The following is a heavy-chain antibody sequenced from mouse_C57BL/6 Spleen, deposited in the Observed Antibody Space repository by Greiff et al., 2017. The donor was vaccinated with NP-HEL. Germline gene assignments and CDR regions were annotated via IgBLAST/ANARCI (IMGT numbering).Heavy chain of an antibody. CDR1: GYAFTNYL. D-gene: IGHD1-1*01. CDR3: ARSPYCYGSGYDY. J-gene: IGHJ2*01. CDR2: INPGSGGT. Sequence: QVQLQQSGAELVRPGTSVKVSCKASGYAFTNYLIEWVKQRPGQGLEWIGVINPGSGGTNYNEKFKGKATLTADKSSSTAYMQLSSLTSEDSAVYFCARSPYCYGSGYDYWGQGTTLTVSS. V-gene: IGHV1-54*01.